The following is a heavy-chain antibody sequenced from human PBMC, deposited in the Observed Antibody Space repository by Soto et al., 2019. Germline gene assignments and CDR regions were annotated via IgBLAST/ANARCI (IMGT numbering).Heavy chain of an antibody. CDR1: GGSISSYY. CDR3: ARRHGGPLDY. D-gene: IGHD2-15*01. J-gene: IGHJ4*02. Sequence: ETLSLTCTVSGGSISSYYWSWIRQPPGKGLEWIGYIYYSGSTNYNPSLKSRVTISVDTSKNQFSLKLSSVTAADTAVYYCARRHGGPLDYWGQGTLVTVSS. CDR2: IYYSGST. V-gene: IGHV4-59*08.